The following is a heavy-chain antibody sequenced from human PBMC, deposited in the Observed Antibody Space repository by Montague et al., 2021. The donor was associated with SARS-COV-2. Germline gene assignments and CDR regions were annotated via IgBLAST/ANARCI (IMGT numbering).Heavy chain of an antibody. CDR1: GGSFSGYY. CDR2: INHSGST. V-gene: IGHV4-34*01. Sequence: SETLSLTCAVYGGSFSGYYWSWIRQPPGKGLEWMGEINHSGSTNYNPSNKSRVTISVDTSKNQFSLKLSSVTAADTAVYYCARGRAVTTFYYYYYGMDVWGQGTTGTVSS. J-gene: IGHJ6*02. CDR3: ARGRAVTTFYYYYYGMDV. D-gene: IGHD4-17*01.